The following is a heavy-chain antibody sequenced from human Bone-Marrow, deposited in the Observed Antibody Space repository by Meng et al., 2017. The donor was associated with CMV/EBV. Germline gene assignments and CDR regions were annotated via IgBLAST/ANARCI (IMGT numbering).Heavy chain of an antibody. V-gene: IGHV3-7*01. CDR1: GFTFSNSD. CDR3: AREASMVRGHVYYYYYVMAV. D-gene: IGHD3-10*01. Sequence: GGSLRLSCAASGFTFSNSDMNWVRQAPGKGLEWVANIKQDGSEKYYVDSVKGRFAISRDNAKNSLYLQMNSLRAEDTAVYYCAREASMVRGHVYYYYYVMAVWGQGTTVTVSS. J-gene: IGHJ6*02. CDR2: IKQDGSEK.